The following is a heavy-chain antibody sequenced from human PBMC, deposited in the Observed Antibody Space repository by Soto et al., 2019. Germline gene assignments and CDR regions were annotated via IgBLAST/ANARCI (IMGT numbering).Heavy chain of an antibody. CDR2: FDREDGDT. CDR1: GHTLTELS. CDR3: ATVRELLHWYFDL. Sequence: QVQLVQSGAEVKKPGASVKVSCKVSGHTLTELSMHWVRQAPGKGLEWMGGFDREDGDTIYAQKFQGRVTMTEDTSTDTAYMALTSLRSEDTAVYYCATVRELLHWYFDLWGRGTLVTVSS. D-gene: IGHD1-26*01. J-gene: IGHJ2*01. V-gene: IGHV1-24*01.